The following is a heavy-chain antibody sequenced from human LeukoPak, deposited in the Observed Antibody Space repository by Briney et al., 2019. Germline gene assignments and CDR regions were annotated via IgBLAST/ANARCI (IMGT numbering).Heavy chain of an antibody. J-gene: IGHJ5*02. Sequence: SETLSLTCTVSGGSISSGSYYWSWIRQPARKGLEWIGRIYTSGSTNYNPSLKSRVTISVDTSKNQLSLKLSSVTAADTAVYYCAREYCSSTSCYTRAYNWFDPWGQGTLVTVSS. CDR1: GGSISSGSYY. CDR3: AREYCSSTSCYTRAYNWFDP. D-gene: IGHD2-2*02. CDR2: IYTSGST. V-gene: IGHV4-61*02.